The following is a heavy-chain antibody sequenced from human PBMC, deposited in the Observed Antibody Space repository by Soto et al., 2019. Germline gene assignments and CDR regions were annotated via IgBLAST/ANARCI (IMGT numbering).Heavy chain of an antibody. Sequence: QITLKESGPTLVKPTQTLTLTCTFSGFSLSTSGVGVGSICQPPGKALEWLALIYWDDDKRYIPDLKSRLTLTTDTGKNHVVLTITNLNSVDTATYDCAHRLAAAGMSLDYWGKVILVTVSS. V-gene: IGHV2-5*02. D-gene: IGHD6-13*01. CDR1: GFSLSTSGVG. J-gene: IGHJ4*02. CDR3: AHRLAAAGMSLDY. CDR2: IYWDDDK.